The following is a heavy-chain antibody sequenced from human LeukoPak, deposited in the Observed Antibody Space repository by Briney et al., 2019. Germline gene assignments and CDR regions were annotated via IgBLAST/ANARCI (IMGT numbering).Heavy chain of an antibody. Sequence: GGSLRLSCAASGFTFSSYGMHWVRQAPGKGLEWVAVIWYDGSNKYYADSVKGRFTISRDNSKNTLYQQMNSLRAEDTAAYYCARDAYGSYFDYWGQGTLVTVSS. CDR3: ARDAYGSYFDY. V-gene: IGHV3-33*01. D-gene: IGHD3-10*01. CDR2: IWYDGSNK. J-gene: IGHJ4*02. CDR1: GFTFSSYG.